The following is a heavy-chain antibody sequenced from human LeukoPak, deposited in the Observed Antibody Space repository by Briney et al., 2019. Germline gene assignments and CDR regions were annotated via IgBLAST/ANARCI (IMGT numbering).Heavy chain of an antibody. CDR1: GGSISSYY. Sequence: PSGTLSLTCTVSGGSISSYYWSWIRQPPGKGLEWIGYIYYSGSTNYNPSLKSRVTISVDTSKNQFSLKLSSVTAADTAVYYCARQGGWENWFDPWGQGTLVTVSS. D-gene: IGHD6-19*01. CDR3: ARQGGWENWFDP. J-gene: IGHJ5*02. V-gene: IGHV4-59*08. CDR2: IYYSGST.